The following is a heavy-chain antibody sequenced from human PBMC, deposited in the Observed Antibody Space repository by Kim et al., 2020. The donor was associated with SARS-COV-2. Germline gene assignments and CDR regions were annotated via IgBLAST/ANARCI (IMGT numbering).Heavy chain of an antibody. D-gene: IGHD3-10*01. CDR1: GYTFTSYG. CDR2: ISAYNGNT. Sequence: ASVKVSCKASGYTFTSYGINWVRQAPGQGLEWMGWISAYNGNTNYAQKLQGRVTMTTDTSTSTAYMELRSLRSDDTAVYYCARGPGSVRGTPIKYGMDVWGQGTTVTVSS. CDR3: ARGPGSVRGTPIKYGMDV. J-gene: IGHJ6*02. V-gene: IGHV1-18*01.